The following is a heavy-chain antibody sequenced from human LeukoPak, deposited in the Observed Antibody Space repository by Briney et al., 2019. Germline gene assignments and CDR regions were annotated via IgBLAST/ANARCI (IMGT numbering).Heavy chain of an antibody. Sequence: PSETLSLTCTVSGGAISSCYWSWIRQPAGKGLEWIGRIYTSGSTNYNPSLKSRVTMSVDTSKNQFSLKLSSVTAADTAVYYCASTGYSSGWYDYWGQGTLVTVSS. V-gene: IGHV4-4*07. CDR3: ASTGYSSGWYDY. D-gene: IGHD6-19*01. CDR1: GGAISSCY. CDR2: IYTSGST. J-gene: IGHJ4*02.